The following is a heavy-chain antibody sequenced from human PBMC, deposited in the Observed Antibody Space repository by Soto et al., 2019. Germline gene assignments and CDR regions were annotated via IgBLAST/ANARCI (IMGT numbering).Heavy chain of an antibody. J-gene: IGHJ4*02. CDR1: GFTFSSYG. CDR2: IWYDGSNK. CDR3: ARDTCSGGRCYFPFDY. D-gene: IGHD2-15*01. Sequence: QVQLVESGGGVVQPGRSLRLSCAASGFTFSSYGMHWVRQAPGKGLEWVAVIWYDGSNKYYGDSVKGRFTISRDNSKNTLYLQMNSLRAEDTAVYYCARDTCSGGRCYFPFDYWGQGTLVTVSS. V-gene: IGHV3-33*01.